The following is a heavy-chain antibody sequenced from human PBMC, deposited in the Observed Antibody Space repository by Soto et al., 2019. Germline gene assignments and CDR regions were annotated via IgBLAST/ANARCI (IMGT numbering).Heavy chain of an antibody. CDR2: VSTSGRST. J-gene: IGHJ4*02. CDR3: VKQAHGLDGVAFDY. Sequence: QPGCSLGLACSASGFIVRFSIVYLVRQVPGKGLEAISAVSTSGRSTYYADSVKDRFTISRDNSKNTLFLQMGSLRPEDTAIYYCVKQAHGLDGVAFDYWGQGTQVTVSS. D-gene: IGHD2-15*01. V-gene: IGHV3-64D*06. CDR1: GFIVRFSI.